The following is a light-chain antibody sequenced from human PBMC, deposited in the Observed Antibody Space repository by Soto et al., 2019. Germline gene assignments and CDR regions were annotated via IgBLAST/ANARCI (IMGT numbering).Light chain of an antibody. J-gene: IGLJ2*01. CDR1: SSDVGGYNY. CDR3: CAYAGSNTLV. Sequence: QSALTQPASVSGSPGQSITISCTGTSSDVGGYNYVSWYQQHPGKAPTLLIYGVNYRPSGVSARFSGSKFQNTASLTISGLQAEDEADYYCCAYAGSNTLVFGGGTKLTVL. V-gene: IGLV2-14*01. CDR2: GVN.